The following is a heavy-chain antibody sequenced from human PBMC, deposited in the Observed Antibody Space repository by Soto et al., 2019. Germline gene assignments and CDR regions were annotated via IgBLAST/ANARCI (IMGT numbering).Heavy chain of an antibody. J-gene: IGHJ6*02. Sequence: ASVKVSCKASGYTFTSYGISWVRQAPGQGLEWMGWISAYNGNTNYAQKLQGRVTMTTDTSTSTAYMELRSLRSDDTAVYYCARDRGKDYEFWGGYPYGKDVSGQGTTVTVSS. CDR3: ARDRGKDYEFWGGYPYGKDV. CDR1: GYTFTSYG. V-gene: IGHV1-18*01. D-gene: IGHD3-3*01. CDR2: ISAYNGNT.